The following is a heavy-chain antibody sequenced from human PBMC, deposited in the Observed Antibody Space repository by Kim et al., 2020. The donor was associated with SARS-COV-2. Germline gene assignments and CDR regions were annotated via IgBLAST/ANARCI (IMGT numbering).Heavy chain of an antibody. V-gene: IGHV4-59*08. D-gene: IGHD3-3*01. Sequence: NPSLKGRGTISVDTSKNQFSLKLSSVTAADTAVYYCARHHDFWSGYHDYWGQGTLVTVSS. CDR3: ARHHDFWSGYHDY. J-gene: IGHJ4*02.